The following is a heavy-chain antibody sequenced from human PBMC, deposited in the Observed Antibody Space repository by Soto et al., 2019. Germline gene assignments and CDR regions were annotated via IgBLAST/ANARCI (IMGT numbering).Heavy chain of an antibody. CDR2: ISWNSGNI. D-gene: IGHD4-17*01. CDR1: GFRFDDYG. J-gene: IGHJ3*02. CDR3: AKPDYGDFRRGAFDI. Sequence: EVELVESGGGLVQPGRSLRLSCAASGFRFDDYGMNWVRQAPGKGLEWVSGISWNSGNIAYADSVEGRFTISRDNAKNSLYLQMTSLRVDDTAFYYCAKPDYGDFRRGAFDIWGQGTMVTVSS. V-gene: IGHV3-9*01.